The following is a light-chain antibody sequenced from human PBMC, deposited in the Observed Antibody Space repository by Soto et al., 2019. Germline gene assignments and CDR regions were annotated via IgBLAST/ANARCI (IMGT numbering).Light chain of an antibody. Sequence: QSALTQPASVSGSPGQSITISCTGTSSDVGSYNLVSWYQQHPGKAPKLMIYEVSKRPSGVFNRFSGSKSGNTASLTISGLQAEDEADYYCCSYAGSSTSRVFGGGTKVTVL. CDR1: SSDVGSYNL. J-gene: IGLJ3*02. CDR3: CSYAGSSTSRV. V-gene: IGLV2-23*02. CDR2: EVS.